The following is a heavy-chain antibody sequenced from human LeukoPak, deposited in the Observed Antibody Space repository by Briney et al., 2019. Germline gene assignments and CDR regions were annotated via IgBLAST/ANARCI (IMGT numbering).Heavy chain of an antibody. CDR1: GGSISSYY. CDR2: SYYSGST. D-gene: IGHD4-17*01. CDR3: ARVRGDGDYTAAFDY. V-gene: IGHV4-59*01. J-gene: IGHJ4*02. Sequence: PSGTLSLTCTVSGGSISSYYWSWIRQPPGKGLEWIGYSYYSGSTNYNPSLKSRVTISVDTSKNQFSLKLSSVTAADTAVYYCARVRGDGDYTAAFDYWGQGTLVTVSS.